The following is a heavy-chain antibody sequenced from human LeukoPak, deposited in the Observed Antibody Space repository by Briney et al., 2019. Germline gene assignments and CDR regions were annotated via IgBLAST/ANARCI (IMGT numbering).Heavy chain of an antibody. CDR1: GFTFSSYG. Sequence: GESLRLSCEASGFTFSSYGMHWVRQAPGKGLEWVAVISYDGSNKYYADSVKGRLTISRDNSKNTLYLQMNSLRAEDTAVYYCAKDRYGGNYFLDYWGQGTLVTVSS. V-gene: IGHV3-30*18. D-gene: IGHD4-23*01. J-gene: IGHJ4*02. CDR2: ISYDGSNK. CDR3: AKDRYGGNYFLDY.